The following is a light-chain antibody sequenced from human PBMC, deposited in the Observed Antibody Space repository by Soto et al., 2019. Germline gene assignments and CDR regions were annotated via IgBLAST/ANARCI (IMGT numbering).Light chain of an antibody. Sequence: IVMTQSPATLSVSPGERATLSCRASPSIGSTLAWYQQKPGQTPRLLIYDTSTRATGIPARFSGIVSGTEFTLIISSLQSEDFAVYYCQHYKTWPLSFGGGTKVEI. J-gene: IGKJ4*01. CDR3: QHYKTWPLS. CDR2: DTS. V-gene: IGKV3-15*01. CDR1: PSIGST.